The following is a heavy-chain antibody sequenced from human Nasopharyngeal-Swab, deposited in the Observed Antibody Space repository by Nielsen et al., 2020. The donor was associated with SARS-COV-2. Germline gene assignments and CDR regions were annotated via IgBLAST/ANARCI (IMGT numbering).Heavy chain of an antibody. CDR2: IYSGGST. Sequence: SCVASGFAVSSNCMSWVRQAPGKGLEWVSVIYSGGSTYYADSVKGRFTISRDNSKNTLYLQMNSLRAEDTAVYYCARPTYYDYYGMDVWGQGTTVTVSS. CDR3: ARPTYYDYYGMDV. V-gene: IGHV3-53*01. CDR1: GFAVSSNC. J-gene: IGHJ6*02. D-gene: IGHD3-3*01.